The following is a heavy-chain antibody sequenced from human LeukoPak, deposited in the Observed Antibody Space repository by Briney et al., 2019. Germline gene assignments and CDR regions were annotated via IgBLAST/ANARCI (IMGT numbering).Heavy chain of an antibody. J-gene: IGHJ4*02. CDR2: INHSGST. D-gene: IGHD3-22*01. Sequence: GSLRLSCTASGFTFGDYAMSWFRQAPGKGLEWIGEINHSGSTNYNPSLKSRVTISVDTSKNQFSLKLSSVTAADTAVYYCASLQWPTSVVVDYWGQGTLATVSS. CDR1: GFTFGDYA. CDR3: ASLQWPTSVVVDY. V-gene: IGHV4-34*01.